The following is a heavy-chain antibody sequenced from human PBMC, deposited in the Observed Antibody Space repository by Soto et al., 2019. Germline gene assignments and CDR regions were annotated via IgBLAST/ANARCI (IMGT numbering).Heavy chain of an antibody. CDR2: IKSKTDGGTT. J-gene: IGHJ3*02. D-gene: IGHD2-15*01. CDR1: GFTFSNAW. Sequence: EVQLVESGGGLVKPGGSLRLSCAASGFTFSNAWMNWVRQAPGKGLEWVGRIKSKTDGGTTDYAAPVKGRFTISRDDSKNTLYLQMNSLKTEDTAVYYCTTTLGYCSGGSCYFVLDAFDIWGQGTMVTVSS. CDR3: TTTLGYCSGGSCYFVLDAFDI. V-gene: IGHV3-15*07.